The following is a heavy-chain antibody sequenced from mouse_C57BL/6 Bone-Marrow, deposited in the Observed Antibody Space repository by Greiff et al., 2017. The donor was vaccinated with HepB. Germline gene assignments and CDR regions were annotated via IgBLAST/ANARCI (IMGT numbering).Heavy chain of an antibody. J-gene: IGHJ2*01. V-gene: IGHV1-4*01. D-gene: IGHD2-3*01. CDR1: GYTFTSYT. CDR3: ARDDGYGLFDY. Sequence: QVQLQQSGAELARPGASVKMSCKASGYTFTSYTMHWVKQRPGQGLEWIGYINPSSGYTKYNQKFKDKATLTADKSSSTAYMQLSSLTSEDSAGYYFARDDGYGLFDYWGQGTTLTVSS. CDR2: INPSSGYT.